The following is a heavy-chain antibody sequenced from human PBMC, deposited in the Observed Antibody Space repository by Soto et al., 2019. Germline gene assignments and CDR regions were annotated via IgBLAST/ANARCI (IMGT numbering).Heavy chain of an antibody. CDR1: GDSISGYF. Sequence: SETLSLTCSVSGDSISGYFWSWIRQPPGKGLEWIGYVQYSGSTDYNPSVRSRVTISVDTSKNHFSLMLGSLTAADTAVYYCARDRYARSSGFDYWGQGIQVTVSS. V-gene: IGHV4-59*01. CDR2: VQYSGST. CDR3: ARDRYARSSGFDY. J-gene: IGHJ4*02. D-gene: IGHD2-2*01.